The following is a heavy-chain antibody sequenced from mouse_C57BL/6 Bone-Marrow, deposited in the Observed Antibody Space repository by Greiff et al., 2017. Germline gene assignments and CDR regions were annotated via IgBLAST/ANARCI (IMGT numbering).Heavy chain of an antibody. D-gene: IGHD1-1*01. CDR1: GFNIKDDY. CDR3: TTYGSSLWYFDV. J-gene: IGHJ1*03. CDR2: IDPENGDT. V-gene: IGHV14-4*01. Sequence: VQLQQSGAELVRPGASVKLSCTASGFNIKDDYMHWVKQRPEQGLEWIGWIDPENGDTEYASKFQGKATITADTASHTAYLQLSSLTSEDTAVYYCTTYGSSLWYFDVWGTGTTVTVSS.